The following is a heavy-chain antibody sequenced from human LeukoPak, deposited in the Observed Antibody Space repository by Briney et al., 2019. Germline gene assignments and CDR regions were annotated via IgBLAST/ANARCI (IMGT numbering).Heavy chain of an antibody. CDR3: ARNQRYYDSSGSFTQGYYFDY. CDR1: GYTFTSYG. V-gene: IGHV1-18*01. CDR2: ISAYNGNT. J-gene: IGHJ4*02. D-gene: IGHD3-22*01. Sequence: ASVKVSCKASGYTFTSYGISWVRQAPGQGLEWMGWISAYNGNTNYAQKFQGRVTITTDESTSTAYMELSSLRSEDTAVYYCARNQRYYDSSGSFTQGYYFDYWGQGTLVTVSS.